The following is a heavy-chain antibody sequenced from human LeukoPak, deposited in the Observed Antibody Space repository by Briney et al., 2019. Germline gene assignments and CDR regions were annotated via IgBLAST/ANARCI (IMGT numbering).Heavy chain of an antibody. D-gene: IGHD5-12*01. V-gene: IGHV3-15*01. Sequence: KAGGSLRLSCAASGFTFSNAWMSWVRQAPGKGLEWVGRIKSKTDGGTTDYAAPVKGRFTISRDDSKNTLYLQMNGLKTEDTAVYYCTTDRGSSGYEGIYYYYYMDVWGKGTTVTVSS. CDR1: GFTFSNAW. CDR3: TTDRGSSGYEGIYYYYYMDV. CDR2: IKSKTDGGTT. J-gene: IGHJ6*03.